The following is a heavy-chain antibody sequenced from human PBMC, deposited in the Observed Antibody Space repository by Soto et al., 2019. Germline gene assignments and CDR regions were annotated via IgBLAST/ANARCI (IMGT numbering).Heavy chain of an antibody. Sequence: EVQLLESGGGLIQPGGSLRLSCAASGFTFSSYAMNWVRQAPGKGLAWVSSISSSGGNTDYADSVKGRFSISRDNSKNTLYLQMNSLRAEDTAVYYCAKAYRVSGSRRPQDNWFDPWGQGTLVTVSS. CDR1: GFTFSSYA. V-gene: IGHV3-23*01. J-gene: IGHJ5*02. CDR2: ISSSGGNT. CDR3: AKAYRVSGSRRPQDNWFDP. D-gene: IGHD1-26*01.